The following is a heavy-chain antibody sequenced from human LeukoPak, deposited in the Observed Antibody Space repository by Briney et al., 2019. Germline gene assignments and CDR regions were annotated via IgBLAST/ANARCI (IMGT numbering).Heavy chain of an antibody. CDR3: AREGYYDTSASGAFDI. V-gene: IGHV4-39*07. J-gene: IGHJ3*02. CDR2: IYYSGKT. D-gene: IGHD3-22*01. Sequence: PSETLSLTCTVSGGSISSSRYYWGWLRQPPGKGLEWIVSIYYSGKTYYNPSLKSRVTISVDTSKNQFSLKLSSVTAADTAVYYCAREGYYDTSASGAFDIWGQGTMVTVSS. CDR1: GGSISSSRYY.